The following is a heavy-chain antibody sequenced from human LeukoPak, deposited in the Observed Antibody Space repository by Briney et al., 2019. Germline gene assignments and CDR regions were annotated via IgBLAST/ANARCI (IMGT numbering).Heavy chain of an antibody. Sequence: SETLSLTCTVSGGSISSSSYYWGWIRPPPGKGLEWIGSIYYSRSTYYNPSLMSRVTISVDTSKNQFSLKLSSVTAADTAVYYCARRSTTENWFDPWGQGTLVTVSS. D-gene: IGHD1-26*01. CDR3: ARRSTTENWFDP. J-gene: IGHJ5*02. V-gene: IGHV4-39*01. CDR1: GGSISSSSYY. CDR2: IYYSRST.